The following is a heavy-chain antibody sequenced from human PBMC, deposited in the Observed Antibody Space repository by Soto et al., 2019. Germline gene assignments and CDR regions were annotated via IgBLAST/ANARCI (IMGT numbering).Heavy chain of an antibody. CDR1: GGSVSSGSYY. D-gene: IGHD3-9*01. J-gene: IGHJ4*02. CDR2: IYYSGST. Sequence: SSETLSLTCTVSGGSVSSGSYYWSWIRQPPGKGLEWIGYIYYSGSTNYNPSLKSRVTISVDTSKNQFSLKLSSVTAADTAVYYCARAPLYYDILTGYLPPQYYFDYWGQGTLVTVSS. CDR3: ARAPLYYDILTGYLPPQYYFDY. V-gene: IGHV4-61*01.